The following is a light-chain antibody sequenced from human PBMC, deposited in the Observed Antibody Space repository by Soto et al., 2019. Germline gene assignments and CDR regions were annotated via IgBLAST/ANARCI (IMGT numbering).Light chain of an antibody. CDR3: TSFTSSSTWV. J-gene: IGLJ3*02. CDR1: SSDVGGYNY. V-gene: IGLV2-14*03. Sequence: QSVLTQPASVSGSPGQSITISCTGTSSDVGGYNYVSWFQQHPGKAPKLKIYEVSNRPSGVSHRFSGSKSGYTASLTISELQAEDEADYYCTSFTSSSTWVFGGGTKLTVL. CDR2: EVS.